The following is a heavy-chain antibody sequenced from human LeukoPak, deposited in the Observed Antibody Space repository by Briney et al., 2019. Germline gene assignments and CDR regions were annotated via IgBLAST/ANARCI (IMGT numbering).Heavy chain of an antibody. Sequence: PGGSLRLSCAASGFTFSSYGMHWVRQAPGKGLEWVAVISYDGSNKYYADSVKGRFTISRDNSKDTLYLQMNSLRAEDTAVYYCANDYGDYSLPFSPWGQGTLVTVSS. CDR2: ISYDGSNK. J-gene: IGHJ5*02. D-gene: IGHD4-17*01. CDR1: GFTFSSYG. V-gene: IGHV3-30*18. CDR3: ANDYGDYSLPFSP.